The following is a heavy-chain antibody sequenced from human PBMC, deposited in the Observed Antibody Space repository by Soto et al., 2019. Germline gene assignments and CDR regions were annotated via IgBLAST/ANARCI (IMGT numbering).Heavy chain of an antibody. CDR1: VFTFSTYS. Sequence: GGSLRLSCAASVFTFSTYSMNWVRQAPGKGLEWVSSISGSGNYTHYADFLRGRFTISRDNAKTSLYLQMNSLRAEDTAVHYCAREGINNYNEYYFDSWGQGTVVTVSS. CDR3: AREGINNYNEYYFDS. J-gene: IGHJ4*02. V-gene: IGHV3-21*01. D-gene: IGHD4-4*01. CDR2: ISGSGNYT.